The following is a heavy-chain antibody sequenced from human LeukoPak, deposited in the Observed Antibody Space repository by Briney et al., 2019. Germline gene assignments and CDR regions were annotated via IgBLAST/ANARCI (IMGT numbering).Heavy chain of an antibody. Sequence: GGSLRLSCAASGFTFSHFWMSWVRQAPGKGLEWVAYVKKTGSETYYVDSVKGRFTITRDNTRNSLFLQMYSLRAEDTAVYFCAREDGYCSGGNCYSYFDSWGQGTLVTVSS. CDR1: GFTFSHFW. V-gene: IGHV3-7*01. J-gene: IGHJ4*02. CDR3: AREDGYCSGGNCYSYFDS. CDR2: VKKTGSET. D-gene: IGHD2-15*01.